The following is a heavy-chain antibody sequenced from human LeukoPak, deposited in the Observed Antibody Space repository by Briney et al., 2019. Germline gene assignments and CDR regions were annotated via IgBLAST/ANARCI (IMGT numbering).Heavy chain of an antibody. Sequence: PSETLSLTCAVYGGSFSGYYWSWIRQPPGKGLEWIGEINHSGSTNYNPSLKSRVTISVDTSKNQFSLKLSSVIAADTAVYYCARGTAGYYYYMDVWGKGTTVTVSS. CDR3: ARGTAGYYYYMDV. D-gene: IGHD1-1*01. V-gene: IGHV4-34*01. CDR2: INHSGST. J-gene: IGHJ6*03. CDR1: GGSFSGYY.